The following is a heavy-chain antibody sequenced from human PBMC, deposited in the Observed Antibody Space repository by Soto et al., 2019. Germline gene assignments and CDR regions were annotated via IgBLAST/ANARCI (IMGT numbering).Heavy chain of an antibody. Sequence: EVQLVESGGGLVQPGGSLRLSCAASGFTFSSYSMNWVRQAPGKGLEWVSYISSSSSTIYYADSVKGRFTISRDNDKTSLYLQMNSLRDVDTAVYYCARGAIGLNWFDPWGQGTLVTVSS. CDR2: ISSSSSTI. CDR3: ARGAIGLNWFDP. D-gene: IGHD3-22*01. V-gene: IGHV3-48*02. J-gene: IGHJ5*02. CDR1: GFTFSSYS.